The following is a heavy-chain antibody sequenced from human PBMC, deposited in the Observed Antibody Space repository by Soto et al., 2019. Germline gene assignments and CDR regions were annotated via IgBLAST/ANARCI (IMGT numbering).Heavy chain of an antibody. Sequence: GGSLRLSCEASGFNFSSYGIHWVRQAPGKGLEWEAIIWNDGSNEYYADSVKGRFTISRDNSKNTVYLQVSKLRAEDTAVYFCARDQTDSGGYSDSWGQGTMVTVYS. CDR3: ARDQTDSGGYSDS. V-gene: IGHV3-33*01. CDR1: GFNFSSYG. D-gene: IGHD3-22*01. CDR2: IWNDGSNE. J-gene: IGHJ4*02.